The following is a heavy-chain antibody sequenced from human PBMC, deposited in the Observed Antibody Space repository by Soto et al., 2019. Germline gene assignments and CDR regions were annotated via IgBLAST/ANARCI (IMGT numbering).Heavy chain of an antibody. J-gene: IGHJ4*02. CDR1: GYTFTSYA. CDR3: AREGGAEQQRAYFDY. D-gene: IGHD6-13*01. V-gene: IGHV1-3*01. CDR2: INAGNGNT. Sequence: QVQLVQSGAEVKKPGASVKVSCKASGYTFTSYAMHWVRQAPGQRLEWMGWINAGNGNTKYSQKFQGRVTITRDTSASTAYMELSSLRSEDTAVYYCAREGGAEQQRAYFDYWGQGTLVTVSS.